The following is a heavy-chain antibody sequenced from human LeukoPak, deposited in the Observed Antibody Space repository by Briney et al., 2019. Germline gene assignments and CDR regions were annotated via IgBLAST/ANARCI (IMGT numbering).Heavy chain of an antibody. CDR1: WYTFPSYY. J-gene: IGHJ4*02. V-gene: IGHV1-46*01. CDR3: ARDMAAAGPETLNFDY. Sequence: ASVKVFCKASWYTFPSYYIHWGGQAPGQGVGWVGIINPSGGSTSYAQKFQGRVTMTRDTSTSTVYMELSSLRSEDTAVYYCARDMAAAGPETLNFDYWGQGTLVTVSS. D-gene: IGHD6-13*01. CDR2: INPSGGST.